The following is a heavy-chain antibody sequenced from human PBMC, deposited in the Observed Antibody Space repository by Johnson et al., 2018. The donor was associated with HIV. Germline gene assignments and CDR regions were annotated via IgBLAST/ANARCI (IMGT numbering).Heavy chain of an antibody. D-gene: IGHD3-16*01. CDR3: VRDMGEVLGPYDAFDI. J-gene: IGHJ3*02. V-gene: IGHV3-11*01. Sequence: QVQLVESGGGLVQPGGSLRLSCAASGFTFNDYYISWIRQAPGKGLECVSYISSSGSNKYYADSLTGRFTISSDNAKNSLYLQINSLRVEDSAFYYCVRDMGEVLGPYDAFDIWGQGTMVTVSS. CDR1: GFTFNDYY. CDR2: ISSSGSNK.